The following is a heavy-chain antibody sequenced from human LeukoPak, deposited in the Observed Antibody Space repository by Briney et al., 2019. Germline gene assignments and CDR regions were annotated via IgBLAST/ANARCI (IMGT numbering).Heavy chain of an antibody. CDR3: AKGERYSDYTGEYWYFDL. Sequence: GGSLRLSCAASAFTFRSYAMSWVRQAPGQGLEWVSTISGSGVSTHYADSAKGRFTISRDNSKSTLFLQMNSLRAEDTAVYSCAKGERYSDYTGEYWYFDLWGRGTLVTVSS. J-gene: IGHJ2*01. D-gene: IGHD5-12*01. CDR1: AFTFRSYA. CDR2: ISGSGVST. V-gene: IGHV3-23*01.